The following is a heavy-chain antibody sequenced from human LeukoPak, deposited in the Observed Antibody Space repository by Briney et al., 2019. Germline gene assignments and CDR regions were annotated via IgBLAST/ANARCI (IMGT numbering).Heavy chain of an antibody. Sequence: PGGSLRLSCAASGFTVSSKYMSWVRQAPGKGLEWVSTIYSAGSTYYADSVKGRFTISRDNSKNTLYLQMDSLRVEDTAVYYCARGGSNWYNAYFDYWGQGTLVTVSS. CDR1: GFTVSSKY. J-gene: IGHJ4*02. CDR3: ARGGSNWYNAYFDY. D-gene: IGHD1/OR15-1a*01. CDR2: IYSAGST. V-gene: IGHV3-53*01.